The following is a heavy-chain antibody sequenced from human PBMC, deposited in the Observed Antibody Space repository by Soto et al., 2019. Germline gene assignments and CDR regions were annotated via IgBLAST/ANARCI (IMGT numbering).Heavy chain of an antibody. D-gene: IGHD3-16*01. Sequence: PSETLSLTCTVYGDSVNGGNYYWSWMRQPPGKGLEWIGHIYYSGNTNYSPSLKSRIIISLDTTNNQFSLSLNSVTAADTAVYYCARVPVDTYMIYWSDPWGQGTLVTVSS. CDR1: GDSVNGGNYY. CDR2: IYYSGNT. V-gene: IGHV4-61*01. J-gene: IGHJ5*01. CDR3: ARVPVDTYMIYWSDP.